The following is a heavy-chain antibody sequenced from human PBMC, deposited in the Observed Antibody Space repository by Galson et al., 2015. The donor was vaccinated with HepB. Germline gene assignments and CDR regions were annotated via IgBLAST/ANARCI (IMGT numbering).Heavy chain of an antibody. V-gene: IGHV4-30-4*01. D-gene: IGHD6-13*01. CDR1: GGSISSNDYF. CDR3: ARDYTSSWYSYGSED. CDR2: IHYSGSM. J-gene: IGHJ4*02. Sequence: LSLTCTVSGGSISSNDYFWTWIRQPPGKGLEWIGFIHYSGSMYHNPSLKSRVTISADTSKNQFSLKLSSVTAADTAVYYCARDYTSSWYSYGSEDWGQGTLVTVSS.